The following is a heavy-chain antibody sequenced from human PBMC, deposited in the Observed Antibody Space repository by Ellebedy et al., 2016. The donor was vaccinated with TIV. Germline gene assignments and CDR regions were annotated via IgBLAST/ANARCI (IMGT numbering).Heavy chain of an antibody. CDR3: ARGYSSGWDKLDY. CDR2: IYSSGST. J-gene: IGHJ4*02. Sequence: SETLSLXCTVSGGSISSYYWSWIRQSAGKGLEWIGRIYSSGSTHYNPSLKSRVTMSVDTSKNQLSLKLSSVTAADTAVYYCARGYSSGWDKLDYWGQGTLVTVSS. CDR1: GGSISSYY. V-gene: IGHV4-4*07. D-gene: IGHD6-19*01.